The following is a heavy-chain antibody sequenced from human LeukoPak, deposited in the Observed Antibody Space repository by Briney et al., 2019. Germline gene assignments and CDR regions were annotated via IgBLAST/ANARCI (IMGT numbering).Heavy chain of an antibody. CDR1: GDSINSGNSH. CDR2: VYDSWNN. J-gene: IGHJ4*02. V-gene: IGHV4-30-4*01. CDR3: ASYFVGNGGRGY. Sequence: SETLSLTCTVSGDSINSGNSHWTWIRQPPGKGLEWLGSVYDSWNNYYSPSLESRITMSVDTSKNQYSLELSSVIAADTAVYYCASYFVGNGGRGYWGQGAPVTVSS. D-gene: IGHD3-10*02.